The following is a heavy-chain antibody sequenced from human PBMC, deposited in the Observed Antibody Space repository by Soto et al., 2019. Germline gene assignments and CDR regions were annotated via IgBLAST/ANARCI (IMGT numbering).Heavy chain of an antibody. CDR2: ISGSDAGT. V-gene: IGHV3-23*01. Sequence: EVQLLESGGGLVQPGGSLRLSCEASGFTFSSHAMSWVRQAPGKGLEWVSAISGSDAGTFDADSVRGRFTISRDNSKNTLYLHMTSLRVEDTAIYYCTNDPCTRSSCYFDFWGQGSLVTVSS. CDR3: TNDPCTRSSCYFDF. J-gene: IGHJ4*02. D-gene: IGHD2-2*01. CDR1: GFTFSSHA.